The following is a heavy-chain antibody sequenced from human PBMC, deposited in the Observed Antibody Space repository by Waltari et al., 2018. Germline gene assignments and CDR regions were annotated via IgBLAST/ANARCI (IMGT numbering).Heavy chain of an antibody. CDR2: IYCTWST. CDR1: GGSFSSSSYY. CDR3: ARDRDGDYWYFDL. J-gene: IGHJ2*01. D-gene: IGHD4-17*01. Sequence: QLQLQESGPGLVKPSETLSLTCTVSGGSFSSSSYYWGWIRQPPGKGLECIGSIYCTWSTYYNPSLKSRVTISVDTSKTQFSLKLSSVTAADTAVYYCARDRDGDYWYFDLWGRGTLVTVSS. V-gene: IGHV4-39*07.